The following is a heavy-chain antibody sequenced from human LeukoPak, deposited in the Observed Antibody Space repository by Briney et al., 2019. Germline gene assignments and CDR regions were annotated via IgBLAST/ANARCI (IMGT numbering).Heavy chain of an antibody. D-gene: IGHD4-17*01. CDR3: AKDPNGDYVGAFDM. J-gene: IGHJ3*02. Sequence: GGSLRLSCAAPGFTFSNYAITWIRQAPGKGLEWVSSTSGSGHNTYYADSVQGRFAISRDNSKNTLFLQMNSLRAEDTAIYHCAKDPNGDYVGAFDMWGQGTMVTVSS. CDR1: GFTFSNYA. CDR2: TSGSGHNT. V-gene: IGHV3-23*01.